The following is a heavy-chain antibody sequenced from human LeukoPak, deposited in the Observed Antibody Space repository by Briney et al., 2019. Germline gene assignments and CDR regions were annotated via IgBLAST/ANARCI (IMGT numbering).Heavy chain of an antibody. V-gene: IGHV4-34*01. CDR2: INHSGST. J-gene: IGHJ5*02. CDR3: ARDQLLWFGELLSRLSWFDP. Sequence: PSETLSLTCAVYGGSFSGYYWSWIRQPPGKGLEWIGEINHSGSTNYNPSLKSRVTISVDTSKNQFSLKLSSVTATDTAVYYCARDQLLWFGELLSRLSWFDPWGQGTLVTVSS. CDR1: GGSFSGYY. D-gene: IGHD3-10*01.